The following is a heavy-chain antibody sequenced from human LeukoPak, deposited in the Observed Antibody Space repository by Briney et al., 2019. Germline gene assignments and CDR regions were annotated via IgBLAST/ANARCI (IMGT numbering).Heavy chain of an antibody. CDR2: INPNSGGT. CDR1: GYGFTHYC. CDR3: ARSGGWELLTNVSRAEYFQH. V-gene: IGHV1-2*06. Sequence: GASVKVSCKTSGYGFTHYCLHWVRQAPGQGLEWMGRINPNSGGTNYAQKFQGRVTITRDTSTSTVYMELSSLRSEDTAVYYCARSGGWELLTNVSRAEYFQHWGQGTLVTVSS. J-gene: IGHJ1*01. D-gene: IGHD1-26*01.